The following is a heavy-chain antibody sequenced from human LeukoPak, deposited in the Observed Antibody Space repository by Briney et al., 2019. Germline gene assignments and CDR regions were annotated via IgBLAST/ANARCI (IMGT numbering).Heavy chain of an antibody. CDR2: IDPNSGGT. CDR1: GYTFTGYY. J-gene: IGHJ4*02. D-gene: IGHD3-10*01. V-gene: IGHV1-2*02. Sequence: GASVKVSCKASGYTFTGYYMHWVRQAPGQGLEWMGWIDPNSGGTNYAQKFQGRVTMTRNTSISTAYMELSSLRSEDTAVYYCALVVSSGSYDYWGQGTLVTVSS. CDR3: ALVVSSGSYDY.